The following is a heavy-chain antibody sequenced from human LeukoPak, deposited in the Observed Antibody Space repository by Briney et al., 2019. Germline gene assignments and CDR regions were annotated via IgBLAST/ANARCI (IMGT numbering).Heavy chain of an antibody. V-gene: IGHV4-39*07. CDR1: GGSISSSSYY. Sequence: PSETLSLTCTVSGGSISSSSYYWGWIRQPPGKGLEWIGSIYYSGSTYYNPSLKSRVTISVDTSKNQFSLKLSSVTAADTAVYYCARGPPLWFGEFPHFDYWGQGTLVTVSS. J-gene: IGHJ4*02. D-gene: IGHD3-10*01. CDR2: IYYSGST. CDR3: ARGPPLWFGEFPHFDY.